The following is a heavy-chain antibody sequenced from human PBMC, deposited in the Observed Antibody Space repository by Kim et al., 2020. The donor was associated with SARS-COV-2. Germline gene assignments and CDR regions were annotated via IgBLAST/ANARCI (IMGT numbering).Heavy chain of an antibody. J-gene: IGHJ4*02. Sequence: SVKVSCKASGITLSDSAVQWVRQARGQRPEWIGWVAATWAAAGSIATPYAQKFQERVTITRDMSTNTAYMEMRSLRVDDTAVYYCVAVEGWKGEHWGQGTLITVSS. CDR2: VAATWAAAGSIAT. CDR3: VAVEGWKGEH. V-gene: IGHV1-58*01. D-gene: IGHD1-1*01. CDR1: GITLSDSA.